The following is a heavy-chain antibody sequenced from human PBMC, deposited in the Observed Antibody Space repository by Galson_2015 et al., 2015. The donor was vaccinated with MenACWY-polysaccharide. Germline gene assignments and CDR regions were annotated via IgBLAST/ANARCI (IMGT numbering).Heavy chain of an antibody. Sequence: SLRLSCEASGFTFSSYAMSWVRQAPGKGLEWVSGVSASGGSTVYTDSAKGRFTMSRDNSTRSLYLQMNSLRAEDTAVYYCAKDTGPGEYAYSWGTFDIWGRGTMVTVSS. CDR2: VSASGGST. V-gene: IGHV3-23*01. D-gene: IGHD3-10*01. J-gene: IGHJ3*02. CDR1: GFTFSSYA. CDR3: AKDTGPGEYAYSWGTFDI.